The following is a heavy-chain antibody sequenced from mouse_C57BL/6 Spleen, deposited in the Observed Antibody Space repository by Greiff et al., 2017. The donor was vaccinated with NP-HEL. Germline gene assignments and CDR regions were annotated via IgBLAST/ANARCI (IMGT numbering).Heavy chain of an antibody. CDR3: ARGLHGSSYWYFDV. J-gene: IGHJ1*03. D-gene: IGHD1-1*01. CDR2: ISSGSSTI. CDR1: GFTFSDYG. Sequence: EVKVVESGGGLVKPGGSLKLSRAASGFTFSDYGMHWVRQAPEKGLEWVAYISSGSSTIYYADTVKGRFTISRDNAKNTLFLQMTSLRSEDTAMYYCARGLHGSSYWYFDVWGTGTTVTVSS. V-gene: IGHV5-17*01.